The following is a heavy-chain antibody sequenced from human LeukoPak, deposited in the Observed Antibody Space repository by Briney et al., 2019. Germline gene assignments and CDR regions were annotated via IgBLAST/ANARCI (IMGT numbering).Heavy chain of an antibody. V-gene: IGHV3-48*01. J-gene: IGHJ4*02. Sequence: GGSLRLSCAASGFTFSDYSMNWVRQAPGKGLEWISYSGVDSGNTNYADSVKGRFTISGDKAKNSLYLQMNSLRVEDTAVYYCARDYKYAFDNWGQGTLVTVSS. CDR2: SGVDSGNT. CDR1: GFTFSDYS. CDR3: ARDYKYAFDN. D-gene: IGHD5-24*01.